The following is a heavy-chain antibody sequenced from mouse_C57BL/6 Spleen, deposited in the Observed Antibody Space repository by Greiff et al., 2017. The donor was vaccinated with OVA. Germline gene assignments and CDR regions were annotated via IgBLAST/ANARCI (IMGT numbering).Heavy chain of an antibody. CDR2: ISYDGSN. V-gene: IGHV3-6*01. J-gene: IGHJ2*01. CDR3: ARGRLADY. Sequence: ESGPGLVKPSQSLSLTCSVTGYSITSGYYWNWIRQFPGNKLEWMGYISYDGSNNYNPSLKNRISITRDTSKNQFFLKLNSVTTEDTATYYCARGRLADYWGQGTTLTVSS. CDR1: GYSITSGYY. D-gene: IGHD4-1*01.